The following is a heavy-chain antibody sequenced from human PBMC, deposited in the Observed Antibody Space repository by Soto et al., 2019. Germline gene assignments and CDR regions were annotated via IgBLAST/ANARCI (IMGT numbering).Heavy chain of an antibody. D-gene: IGHD5-12*01. Sequence: QLQLQESGPGLVKPSETLSLTCTVSGGSISSSSYYWGWIRQPPGKGLEWIGSIYYSGSTYYNPSLKSRVTISVDTSKNQFSLKLSSVTAADTAVYYCASCAAWIYQNWFDPWGQGTLVTVSS. CDR3: ASCAAWIYQNWFDP. V-gene: IGHV4-39*01. CDR2: IYYSGST. CDR1: GGSISSSSYY. J-gene: IGHJ5*02.